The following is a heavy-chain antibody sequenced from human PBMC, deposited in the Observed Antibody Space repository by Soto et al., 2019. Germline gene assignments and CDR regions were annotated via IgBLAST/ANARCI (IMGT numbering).Heavy chain of an antibody. CDR3: ARDLRKEAAGDY. CDR2: IWNDGSKK. Sequence: QVQLVESGGGVVHPERSLTLSCAASGFTFRNYGMHWVRQAPGKGLEWVALIWNDGSKKYYADSVKGRFTISRDNSENTLYLQMNSLRVEDTAFYYCARDLRKEAAGDYWGQGTLVTVSS. D-gene: IGHD6-13*01. CDR1: GFTFRNYG. J-gene: IGHJ4*02. V-gene: IGHV3-33*01.